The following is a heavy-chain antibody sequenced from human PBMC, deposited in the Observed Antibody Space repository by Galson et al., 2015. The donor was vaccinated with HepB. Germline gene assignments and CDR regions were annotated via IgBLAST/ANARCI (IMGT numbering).Heavy chain of an antibody. CDR1: GFTFSRYV. V-gene: IGHV3-23*01. D-gene: IGHD1-26*01. Sequence: SLRLSCADSGFTFSRYVMSWVRQAPGKGLEWVSTITGSGGSTYYADSVKGRFTISRDNSKNTLYLQMNSLRAEDTAVYYCAREWELHSYFDHWGQGTLVTVSS. CDR2: ITGSGGST. J-gene: IGHJ4*02. CDR3: AREWELHSYFDH.